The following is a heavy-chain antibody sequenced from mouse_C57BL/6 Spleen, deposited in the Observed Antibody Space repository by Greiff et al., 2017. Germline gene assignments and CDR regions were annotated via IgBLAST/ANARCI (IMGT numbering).Heavy chain of an antibody. CDR1: GYTFTSYW. CDR2: IYPSDSET. Sequence: QVQLQQSGAELVRPGSSVKLSCKASGYTFTSYWMDWVKQRPGQGLEWIGNIYPSDSETHYNQKFKDKATLTVDKSSSTAYMQLSSLTSEDSAVYYCARRSNYVDYAMDYWGQGTSVTVAS. D-gene: IGHD2-5*01. CDR3: ARRSNYVDYAMDY. J-gene: IGHJ4*01. V-gene: IGHV1-61*01.